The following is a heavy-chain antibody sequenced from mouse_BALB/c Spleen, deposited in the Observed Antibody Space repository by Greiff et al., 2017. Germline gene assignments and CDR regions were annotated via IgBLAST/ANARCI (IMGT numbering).Heavy chain of an antibody. Sequence: VQLQHSGAELVKPGASVKLSCTASGFNIKDTYMHWVKQRPEQGLEWIGRIDPANGNTKYDPKFQGKATITADTSSNTAYLQLSSLTSEDTAVYYCARSYYWYFDVWGAGTTVTVAS. CDR1: GFNIKDTY. J-gene: IGHJ1*01. V-gene: IGHV14-3*02. CDR2: IDPANGNT. CDR3: ARSYYWYFDV.